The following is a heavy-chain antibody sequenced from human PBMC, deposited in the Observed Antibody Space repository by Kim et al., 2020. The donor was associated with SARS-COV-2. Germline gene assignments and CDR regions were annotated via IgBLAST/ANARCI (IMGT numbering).Heavy chain of an antibody. Sequence: LSLTCGASGFIFTNYAMSWVRQAPGKGLEWVSIISGSGAETHDADSVKGRFTISRDNSKNTVFLDMNSVRDDDTAVYYCAKGDCSSTSCYTTDFWGRGTLVTVSS. CDR2: ISGSGAET. CDR1: GFIFTNYA. J-gene: IGHJ4*02. D-gene: IGHD2-2*02. V-gene: IGHV3-23*01. CDR3: AKGDCSSTSCYTTDF.